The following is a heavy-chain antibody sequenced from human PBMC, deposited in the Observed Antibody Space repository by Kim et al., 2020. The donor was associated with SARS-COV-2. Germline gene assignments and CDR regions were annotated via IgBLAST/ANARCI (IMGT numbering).Heavy chain of an antibody. Sequence: GGSLRLSCAASGFTFSSYAMHWVRQAPGKGLEWVALISYDGSNEYYADSVKGRFTISRDNSKNTLFLQMKSLRAEDTAIYFCAKDLWEGDGGNQVDYWGQGTLVTVSS. CDR3: AKDLWEGDGGNQVDY. CDR2: ISYDGSNE. CDR1: GFTFSSYA. D-gene: IGHD1-26*01. V-gene: IGHV3-30*18. J-gene: IGHJ4*02.